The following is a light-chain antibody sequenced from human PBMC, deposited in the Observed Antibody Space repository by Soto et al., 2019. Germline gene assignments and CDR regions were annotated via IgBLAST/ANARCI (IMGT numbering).Light chain of an antibody. CDR2: DVN. CDR3: SSYTSRNTLYV. V-gene: IGLV2-14*01. Sequence: QSALTQPASVSGALGQSITISCTGTSSDVGGYNFVSWYQQHPGKAPKLMIYDVNNRPSGVSNRFSGSKSANTASLTISGLQADDEADYYCSSYTSRNTLYVFGPGTKVTVL. CDR1: SSDVGGYNF. J-gene: IGLJ1*01.